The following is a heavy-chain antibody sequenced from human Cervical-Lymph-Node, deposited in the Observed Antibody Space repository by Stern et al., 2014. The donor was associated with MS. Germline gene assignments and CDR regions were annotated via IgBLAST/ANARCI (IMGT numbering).Heavy chain of an antibody. V-gene: IGHV4-59*01. CDR3: ARGGCKSWYSSSWSRGGCMDV. Sequence: QVQLQESGPGLVKPSETLSLTCTVSGGSISSYYWSWIRQPPGKGLEWIGYIYYSGSTNYNPSLKSRVTLSVDTSKNQFSLKLSSVTAADTAVYYCARGGCKSWYSSSWSRGGCMDVWGQGTTVTVSS. CDR2: IYYSGST. CDR1: GGSISSYY. J-gene: IGHJ6*02. D-gene: IGHD6-13*01.